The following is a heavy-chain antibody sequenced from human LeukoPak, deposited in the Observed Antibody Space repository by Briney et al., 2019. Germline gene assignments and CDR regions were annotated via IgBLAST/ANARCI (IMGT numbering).Heavy chain of an antibody. CDR1: GYTFTGYY. Sequence: ASVKVSCKASGYTFTGYYMHWVRQAPGQGLEWMGWINPNSGGTKYAQKFQGRVTMTRDTPISTAYMELSRLTSDDTAVYYCERGGTRAFDLWGQGTMVTVSS. CDR2: INPNSGGT. D-gene: IGHD1-26*01. CDR3: ERGGTRAFDL. V-gene: IGHV1-2*02. J-gene: IGHJ3*01.